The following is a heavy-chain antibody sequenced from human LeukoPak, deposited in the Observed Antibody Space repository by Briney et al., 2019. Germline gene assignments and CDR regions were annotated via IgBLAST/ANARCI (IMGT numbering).Heavy chain of an antibody. J-gene: IGHJ4*02. Sequence: PSETLSLTCTVSGGSVSSYYWNWIRQPPGKGLEWIGDVYYNGNTNNNPSLKSRVTIVLDTSKNQFSLKLKSVTAADTAVYYCARDRSGTYDWGPGILVTVSS. CDR2: VYYNGNT. V-gene: IGHV4-59*02. CDR1: GGSVSSYY. CDR3: ARDRSGTYD. D-gene: IGHD1-26*01.